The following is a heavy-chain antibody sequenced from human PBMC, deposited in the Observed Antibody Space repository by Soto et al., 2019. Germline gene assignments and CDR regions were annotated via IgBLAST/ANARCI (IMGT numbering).Heavy chain of an antibody. CDR1: GYTFTGYY. J-gene: IGHJ4*02. D-gene: IGHD1-1*01. Sequence: ASVKVSCKASGYTFTGYYMHWVRQAPGQGLEWMGWINPNSGGTNYAQKFQGWVTMTRDTSISTAYMELSRLRSDDTAVYYCAREPATTTGTTPGVCYFDYWGQGTLVTVSS. CDR2: INPNSGGT. V-gene: IGHV1-2*04. CDR3: AREPATTTGTTPGVCYFDY.